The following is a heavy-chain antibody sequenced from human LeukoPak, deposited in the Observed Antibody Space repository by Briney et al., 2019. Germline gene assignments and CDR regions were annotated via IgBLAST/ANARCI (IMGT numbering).Heavy chain of an antibody. V-gene: IGHV3-48*01. D-gene: IGHD2-15*01. CDR1: GFTFSSYS. CDR2: ISSSSSTI. Sequence: GGSLRLSCAASGFTFSSYSMNWVRQAPGKGLEWVSYISSSSSTIYYADSVKGRFTISRDNAKNSLYLQMNSLRAEDTAVYYCARGRCSGGSCYAPFDYWGQGTLVTVSS. CDR3: ARGRCSGGSCYAPFDY. J-gene: IGHJ4*02.